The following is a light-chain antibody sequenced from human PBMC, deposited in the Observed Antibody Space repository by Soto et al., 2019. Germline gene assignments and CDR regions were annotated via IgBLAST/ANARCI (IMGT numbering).Light chain of an antibody. J-gene: IGKJ3*01. CDR2: HST. CDR3: QQFYSYPFT. V-gene: IGKV1-9*01. CDR1: QGISNH. Sequence: DIQLTQSPSFLSASVGDRVTITCRASQGISNHFAWYQQKPGKAPSLLIYHSTTLQSEIPSRFSGSQSGTEFTLTISSLQPEDFATDYCQQFYSYPFTFGPGTKVDVK.